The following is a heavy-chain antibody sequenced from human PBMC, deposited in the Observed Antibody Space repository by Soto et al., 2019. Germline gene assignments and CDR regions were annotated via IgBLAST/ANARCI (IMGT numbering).Heavy chain of an antibody. CDR3: ARGQEGVVATH. V-gene: IGHV4-34*01. CDR2: IKDGGRT. D-gene: IGHD5-12*01. Sequence: QVQLQQWGAGLLKPSETLSLNCAVNGGSLSGYYWSWIRQPPGKGLEWIGEIKDGGRTNYSPSLKSRATISSDASNNLFSLRLDSVTAADTGVYYCARGQEGVVATHWDQGTLVTVSS. CDR1: GGSLSGYY. J-gene: IGHJ4*02.